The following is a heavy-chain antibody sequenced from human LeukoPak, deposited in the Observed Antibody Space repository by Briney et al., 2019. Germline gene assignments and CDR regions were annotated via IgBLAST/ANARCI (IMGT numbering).Heavy chain of an antibody. CDR1: GFTFSSYA. J-gene: IGHJ3*01. D-gene: IGHD3-22*01. CDR2: ISGSGGST. V-gene: IGHV3-23*01. Sequence: GGSLRLSCAASGFTFSSYAMSWVRQAPGKGLEWVSAISGSGGSTYYADSVKGRFTISRHNSKNTLYLQMNSLRAEDTAVYYCATQTYYYDSSGVPLWGQGTMVTVSS. CDR3: ATQTYYYDSSGVPL.